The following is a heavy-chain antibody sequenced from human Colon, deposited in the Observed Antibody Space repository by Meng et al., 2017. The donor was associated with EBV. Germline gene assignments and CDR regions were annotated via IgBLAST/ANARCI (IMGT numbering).Heavy chain of an antibody. CDR1: GYTFTGYY. CDR2: ITPSSGGT. CDR3: VRANLGSADY. V-gene: IGHV1-2*06. D-gene: IGHD7-27*01. J-gene: IGHJ4*02. Sequence: GQLVKAGAEVKKPGASVNVSCKASGYTFTGYYMHWLRQAPGQGLEWVGRITPSSGGTTYAQKFQGRVTMTRDTSISTAYMELSSLRPDDAAIYYCVRANLGSADYWGQGTLVTVSS.